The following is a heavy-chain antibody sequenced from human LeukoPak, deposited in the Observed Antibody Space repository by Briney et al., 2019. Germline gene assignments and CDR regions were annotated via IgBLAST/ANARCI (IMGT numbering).Heavy chain of an antibody. CDR2: IRFDGSNE. CDR3: AQPLYSGSYYYYYAMDV. V-gene: IGHV3-30*02. Sequence: GGSLRLSCAASGFTLSSYGVHWVRQAPGKGLEWVAFIRFDGSNENYADSVKGRFTISRDNSKNTLYLQMNSLRAEDTAVYYCAQPLYSGSYYYYYAMDVWGQGTTVTVSS. D-gene: IGHD1-26*01. J-gene: IGHJ6*02. CDR1: GFTLSSYG.